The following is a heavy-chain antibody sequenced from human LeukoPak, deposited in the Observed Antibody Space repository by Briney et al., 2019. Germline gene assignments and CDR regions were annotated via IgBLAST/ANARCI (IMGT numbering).Heavy chain of an antibody. D-gene: IGHD3-16*01. CDR2: INPSGGST. CDR3: ARGAQSPRGRFDP. Sequence: GASVKVSCKASGYTFTSYYMDWVRQAPGQGLEWMGIINPSGGSTTYAQKFQGRVTMTRDTSTSTVYMELSSLRSEDTAVYYCARGAQSPRGRFDPWGQGTLVTVSS. CDR1: GYTFTSYY. J-gene: IGHJ5*02. V-gene: IGHV1-46*01.